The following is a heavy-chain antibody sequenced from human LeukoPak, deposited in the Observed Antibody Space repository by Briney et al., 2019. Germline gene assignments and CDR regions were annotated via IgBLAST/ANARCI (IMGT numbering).Heavy chain of an antibody. CDR3: AREVGSSDY. J-gene: IGHJ4*02. V-gene: IGHV3-23*01. Sequence: GGSLRLSCAGSAFTFSIFGMSWVRQAPGKGLEWVSVISGSGDRTYYADSVKGRFTISRDNSKNTLYLQMNSLRGEDTAVYYCAREVGSSDYWGQGTLVAVSS. D-gene: IGHD1-26*01. CDR1: AFTFSIFG. CDR2: ISGSGDRT.